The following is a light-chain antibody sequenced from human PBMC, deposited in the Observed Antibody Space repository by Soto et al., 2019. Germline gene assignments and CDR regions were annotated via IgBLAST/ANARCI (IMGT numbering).Light chain of an antibody. CDR2: RNN. CDR1: SSNIGNNY. CDR3: AVWDDSMSAWV. V-gene: IGLV1-47*01. Sequence: QSVLTQPPSAXATPGQRVAISCSGSSSNIGNNYLYWYQQVPGTAPKLLIYRNNYRPSGVPDRFSGSKSGTFPSLVISLLRSEDEADYYCAVWDDSMSAWVFAGWTKVPVL. J-gene: IGLJ3*02.